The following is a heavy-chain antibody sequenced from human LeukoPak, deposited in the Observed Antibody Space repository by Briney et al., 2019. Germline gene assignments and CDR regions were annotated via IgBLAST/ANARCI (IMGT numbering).Heavy chain of an antibody. Sequence: PGGSLRLSCAASGFTFSSYGMHWVRQTPGKGLEWVSGISWNSDGIAYADSVKGRFTISRDNAKNSLYLQMNSLRVEDTALYYCAKGSGIWGQGTMVTVSS. J-gene: IGHJ3*02. D-gene: IGHD1-26*01. CDR2: ISWNSDGI. CDR3: AKGSGI. CDR1: GFTFSSYG. V-gene: IGHV3-9*01.